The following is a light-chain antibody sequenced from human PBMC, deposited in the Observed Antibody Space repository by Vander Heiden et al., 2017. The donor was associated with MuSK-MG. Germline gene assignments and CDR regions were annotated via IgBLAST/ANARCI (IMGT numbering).Light chain of an antibody. CDR1: SSDVGGYNY. Sequence: QSALNKPAAVSCSPGQSITLSCTGTSSDVGGYNYVSWYQQHPGKAPKLMIYDVSKRPSGVSNRFSGSKSGNTASLTISGLQAEDEADYYCSSYTSSSTWVFGGGTKLTVL. V-gene: IGLV2-14*01. CDR3: SSYTSSSTWV. CDR2: DVS. J-gene: IGLJ3*02.